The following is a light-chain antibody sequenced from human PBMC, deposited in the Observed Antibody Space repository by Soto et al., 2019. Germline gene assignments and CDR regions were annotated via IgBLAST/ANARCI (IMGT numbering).Light chain of an antibody. Sequence: QSALAQPASVSGSPGQSITISCTGTSSDVGRYNLVSWYQQHPGKAPRLVIYEDTKRPSGVSDRFSGSKSGNTASLTISGLQAEDEADYYCCSYAGHSLWVFGGGTKLTVL. J-gene: IGLJ3*02. V-gene: IGLV2-23*01. CDR3: CSYAGHSLWV. CDR1: SSDVGRYNL. CDR2: EDT.